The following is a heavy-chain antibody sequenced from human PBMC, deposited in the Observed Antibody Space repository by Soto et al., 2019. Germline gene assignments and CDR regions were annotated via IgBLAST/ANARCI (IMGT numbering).Heavy chain of an antibody. J-gene: IGHJ4*02. Sequence: NPSETLSLTCTVSGGSINNGSYYWSWIRQHPGKGLEWIGYIHSSGSTNYNPSLMSRLTISEDTSKNQFSLKVNSVTAADTAVYYCAREDRNYHDRSAYYVWGQGTQVTVSS. CDR2: IHSSGST. D-gene: IGHD3-22*01. CDR3: AREDRNYHDRSAYYV. V-gene: IGHV4-31*03. CDR1: GGSINNGSYY.